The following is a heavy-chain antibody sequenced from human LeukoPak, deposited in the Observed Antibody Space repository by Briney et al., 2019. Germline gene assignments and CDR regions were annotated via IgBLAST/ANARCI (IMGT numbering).Heavy chain of an antibody. J-gene: IGHJ4*02. V-gene: IGHV1-69*01. CDR1: GGTFSSYA. Sequence: SVKVSCKASGGTFSSYAISWVRQAPGQGLEWMGGIIPIFGTANYAQKFQGRVMITADESTSTAYMELSSLRVEDTAIYYCAKVRGQAVAGYFDYWGQGTLVTVSS. D-gene: IGHD6-19*01. CDR3: AKVRGQAVAGYFDY. CDR2: IIPIFGTA.